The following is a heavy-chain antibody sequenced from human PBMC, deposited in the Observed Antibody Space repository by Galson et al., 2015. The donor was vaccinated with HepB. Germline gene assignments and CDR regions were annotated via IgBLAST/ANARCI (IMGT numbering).Heavy chain of an antibody. CDR1: GFTFSNYA. V-gene: IGHV3-23*01. CDR2: FSGSGDRT. J-gene: IGHJ4*02. D-gene: IGHD2-2*01. Sequence: SLRLSCAASGFTFSNYAMSWVRQAPGKGLEWVSVFSGSGDRTYYADSVKGRFTISRDNSKSTLYLQMNSLRAEDTALYYCAKSLVAISSAPGDYWGQGTLVTVSS. CDR3: AKSLVAISSAPGDY.